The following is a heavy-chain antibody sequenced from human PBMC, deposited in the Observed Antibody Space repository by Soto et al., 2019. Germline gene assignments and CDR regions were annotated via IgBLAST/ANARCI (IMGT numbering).Heavy chain of an antibody. D-gene: IGHD4-4*01. CDR1: GGSVSSYT. CDR2: IIPILDIA. CDR3: ARDIGTVTHSYHYGMDV. V-gene: IGHV1-69*04. Sequence: SVKVSCKASGGSVSSYTVSWVRQAPGQGLEWMGRIIPILDIANYAQRFQSRVTITADKSTSTAYMELSSLRSEDTAVYYCARDIGTVTHSYHYGMDVWGQGTTVTVSS. J-gene: IGHJ6*02.